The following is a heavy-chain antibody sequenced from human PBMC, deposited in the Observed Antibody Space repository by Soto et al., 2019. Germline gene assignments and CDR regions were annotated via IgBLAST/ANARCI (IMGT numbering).Heavy chain of an antibody. Sequence: QVQLVQSGVELKKPGASVRVSCKASGYPFTTYDISWVRQAPGQGLEWMGWFSGYTSGTIYAQKVRDRITMATDTSTRTAYMDLRSLRSDDTAVYYCAREGGHGAGIHHSAMDVWGQGTTVTVSS. D-gene: IGHD1-26*01. CDR3: AREGGHGAGIHHSAMDV. CDR1: GYPFTTYD. J-gene: IGHJ6*02. CDR2: FSGYTSGT. V-gene: IGHV1-18*01.